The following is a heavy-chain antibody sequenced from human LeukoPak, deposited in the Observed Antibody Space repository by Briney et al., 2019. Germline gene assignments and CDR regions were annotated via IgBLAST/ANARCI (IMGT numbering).Heavy chain of an antibody. D-gene: IGHD4-17*01. Sequence: ASVKVSCKTSGYTFTGYYMHWVRQAPGQGLEWMGWINPNTGVTNYAQKFQGRVTLTRDTSIITAYMELTRLRSDDTAMYYCARDRTTVTTGYYGMDVWGQGTTLTVSS. V-gene: IGHV1-2*02. CDR2: INPNTGVT. CDR1: GYTFTGYY. J-gene: IGHJ6*02. CDR3: ARDRTTVTTGYYGMDV.